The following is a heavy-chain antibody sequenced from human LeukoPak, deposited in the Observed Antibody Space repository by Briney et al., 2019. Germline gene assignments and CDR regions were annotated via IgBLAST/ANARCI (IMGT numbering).Heavy chain of an antibody. J-gene: IGHJ4*02. Sequence: SETLSLTCTVSDYSISSGYYWGWIRQPPGKGLEWAGSIFQSGHTYYSPSLKSRVTISVDTSNNRFSLSLSAVTAADTAIYYCARDTRTAQGFDYWGQGILVTVSS. D-gene: IGHD2-15*01. V-gene: IGHV4-38-2*02. CDR2: IFQSGHT. CDR1: DYSISSGYY. CDR3: ARDTRTAQGFDY.